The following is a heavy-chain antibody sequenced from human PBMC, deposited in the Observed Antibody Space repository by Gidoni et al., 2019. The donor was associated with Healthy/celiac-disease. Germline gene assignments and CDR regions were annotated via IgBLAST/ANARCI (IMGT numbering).Heavy chain of an antibody. Sequence: QVQLVQSGAEVKKPGASVKVSCKASGYTFTSYYMHWVRQAPGQGLEWMGIINPSGGSTSYAQKFQGRVTMTRDTSTSTVYMELSSLRSEDTAVYYCARDPLGAHYDFWSGYYTGILGFLFDYWGQGTLVTVSS. D-gene: IGHD3-3*01. CDR1: GYTFTSYY. V-gene: IGHV1-46*01. J-gene: IGHJ4*02. CDR3: ARDPLGAHYDFWSGYYTGILGFLFDY. CDR2: INPSGGST.